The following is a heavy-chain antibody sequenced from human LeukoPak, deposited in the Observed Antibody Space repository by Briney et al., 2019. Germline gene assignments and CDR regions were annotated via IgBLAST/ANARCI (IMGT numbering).Heavy chain of an antibody. V-gene: IGHV3-23*01. Sequence: GGSLRLSCAASGFTFSSYAMSWVRQAPGKGLEWVSAISASGYSTYYADSVKGRFTISRDNSKNTLYLQMNSLRAEDTAVYYCAKPRDSSSWIGEIDYWGQGTLVIVSS. J-gene: IGHJ4*02. CDR1: GFTFSSYA. CDR2: ISASGYST. CDR3: AKPRDSSSWIGEIDY. D-gene: IGHD6-13*01.